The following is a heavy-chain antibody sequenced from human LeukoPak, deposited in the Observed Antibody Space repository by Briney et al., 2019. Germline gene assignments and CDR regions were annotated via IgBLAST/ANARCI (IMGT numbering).Heavy chain of an antibody. V-gene: IGHV3-15*01. Sequence: GGSLRLSCAASGFTFSNAWMSWVRQAPGKGLEWVGRMKSKTDGGTTDYAAPVKGRFTISRDDSKNKLYLQMNSLKTEDTAVYYCTTDKRMVVAATGSFDYWGQGTLVTVSS. CDR3: TTDKRMVVAATGSFDY. CDR2: MKSKTDGGTT. J-gene: IGHJ4*02. CDR1: GFTFSNAW. D-gene: IGHD2-15*01.